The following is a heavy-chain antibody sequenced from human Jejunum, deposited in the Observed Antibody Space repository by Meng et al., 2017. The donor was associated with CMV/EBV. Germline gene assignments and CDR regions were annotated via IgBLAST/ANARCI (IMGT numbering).Heavy chain of an antibody. Sequence: CGVSGDSISSGDSYWSWIRQPPGKGLEWIGYIYESGSTSYNPSLESRVTISVDTSKNQFSLKVMSVTAADTAVYYCAREGTNSYYLDYWGQGTLVTVSS. D-gene: IGHD1-14*01. CDR1: GDSISSGDSY. CDR2: IYESGST. V-gene: IGHV4-30-4*01. CDR3: AREGTNSYYLDY. J-gene: IGHJ4*02.